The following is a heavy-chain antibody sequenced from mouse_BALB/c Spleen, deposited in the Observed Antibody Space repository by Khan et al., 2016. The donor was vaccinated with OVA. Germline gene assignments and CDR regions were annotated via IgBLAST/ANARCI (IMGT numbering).Heavy chain of an antibody. Sequence: QMQLEESGPGLVAPSQSLSITCTVSGFSLTDYGVSWIRQPPGKGLEWLGLIWGGGSTYYNSVLKSRLSISKDNSKSQVFLKMNSLQTDNTAMYYCAKLLLSHYYAMDYWGQGTSVTVSS. CDR2: IWGGGST. V-gene: IGHV2-6-5*01. CDR1: GFSLTDYG. CDR3: AKLLLSHYYAMDY. D-gene: IGHD1-1*02. J-gene: IGHJ4*01.